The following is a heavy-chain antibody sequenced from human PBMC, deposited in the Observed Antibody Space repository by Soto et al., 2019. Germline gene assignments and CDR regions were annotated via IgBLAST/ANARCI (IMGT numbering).Heavy chain of an antibody. CDR3: ARAQDYGDYEDVGVTWYNY. J-gene: IGHJ4*02. D-gene: IGHD4-17*01. Sequence: QVQLVESGGGVVQPGRSLRLSCAASGFTFSSYGRHWVRQAPGKGLEWVAVIWYDGSNKYYADSVKGRFTISRDNSKNTLYLLMNSLRAEDTAVYYCARAQDYGDYEDVGVTWYNYWGQGTLVTVFS. V-gene: IGHV3-33*01. CDR2: IWYDGSNK. CDR1: GFTFSSYG.